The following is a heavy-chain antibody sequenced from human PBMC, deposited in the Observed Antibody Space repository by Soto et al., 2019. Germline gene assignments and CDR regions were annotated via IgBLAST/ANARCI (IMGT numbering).Heavy chain of an antibody. CDR2: ISYDGTKK. D-gene: IGHD3-3*01. CDR1: GFMFNSYV. V-gene: IGHV3-30*04. Sequence: VQLVESGGGVVQPGRSLRLSCAASGFMFNSYVMHWVRRAPGKGLEWVGFISYDGTKKDYADSVKGRFIISRDNSEETLYLQMNSLRPEDSGVYYCARDNPPFYDFRSRLRSYVDEYFDSWGQGTVVTVSS. J-gene: IGHJ4*02. CDR3: ARDNPPFYDFRSRLRSYVDEYFDS.